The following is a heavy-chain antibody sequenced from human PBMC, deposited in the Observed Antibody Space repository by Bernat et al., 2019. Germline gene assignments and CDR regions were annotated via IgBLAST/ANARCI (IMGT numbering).Heavy chain of an antibody. J-gene: IGHJ3*02. CDR3: ARARFFDI. V-gene: IGHV3-64*01. CDR2: ITSNGGGT. Sequence: EVQLLESGGDLVQPGGSLRLSCAASGFTFSSYAMHWVRQAPGKGLEYVSGITSNGGGTFYANSVKGRFTISRDNSENTLYLQMGSLRTEDMAVYYCARARFFDIWGQGTMVTVSS. CDR1: GFTFSSYA.